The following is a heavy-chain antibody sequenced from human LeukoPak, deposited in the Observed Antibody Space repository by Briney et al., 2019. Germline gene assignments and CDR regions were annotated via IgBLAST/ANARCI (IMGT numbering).Heavy chain of an antibody. D-gene: IGHD2-2*02. CDR2: IKQDGSEV. CDR3: ARMYCSSTSCYTDAFDV. V-gene: IGHV3-7*01. Sequence: PGGSLRLSCAAPGFTFSRYWMSWVRQAPVKGLEWVANIKQDGSEVYNVDSVKGRFTISRDNGKNSLFLQMNSLRAEDTAVYYCARMYCSSTSCYTDAFDVWGQGTMVTVSS. J-gene: IGHJ3*01. CDR1: GFTFSRYW.